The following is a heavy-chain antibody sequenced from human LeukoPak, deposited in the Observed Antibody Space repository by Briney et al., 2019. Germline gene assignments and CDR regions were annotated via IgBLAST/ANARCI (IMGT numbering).Heavy chain of an antibody. V-gene: IGHV4-59*01. Sequence: SETLSLTCTVSGGSISSYYWNWIRQPPEKGLEWIGYIYYSGSTNYNPSLKSRVTISVGTSKNQFSLKLSSVTAADTAVYYCARGGYSYGVYFDYWGQGTLVTVSS. CDR2: IYYSGST. CDR1: GGSISSYY. J-gene: IGHJ4*02. D-gene: IGHD5-18*01. CDR3: ARGGYSYGVYFDY.